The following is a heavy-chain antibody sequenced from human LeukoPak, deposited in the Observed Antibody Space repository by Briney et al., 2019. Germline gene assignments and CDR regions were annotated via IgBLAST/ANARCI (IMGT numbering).Heavy chain of an antibody. Sequence: PSETLSLTCSVFGGSISSYYWSWIRQPPGKGLEWIGYIHYSGSTNYNPSLKSRVTISVDTSNNQFSLKLNSVTAADTAVFYCAANSADYNTLGSSYKVWGQGTLVTVSS. CDR1: GGSISSYY. D-gene: IGHD3-10*01. J-gene: IGHJ4*02. V-gene: IGHV4-59*08. CDR2: IHYSGST. CDR3: AANSADYNTLGSSYKV.